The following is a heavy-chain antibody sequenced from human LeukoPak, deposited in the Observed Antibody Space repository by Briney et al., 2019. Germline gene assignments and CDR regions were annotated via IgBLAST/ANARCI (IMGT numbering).Heavy chain of an antibody. Sequence: SVKVSCKASGGTFSSYAISWVRQAPGQGLEWMGGIIPIFGTANYAQKFQGRVTITADESTSTAYMELSSLRSEDTAVYYCARAPRYSYGLGWYFDLWGRGTLVTVSS. J-gene: IGHJ2*01. V-gene: IGHV1-69*13. CDR2: IIPIFGTA. CDR3: ARAPRYSYGLGWYFDL. CDR1: GGTFSSYA. D-gene: IGHD5-18*01.